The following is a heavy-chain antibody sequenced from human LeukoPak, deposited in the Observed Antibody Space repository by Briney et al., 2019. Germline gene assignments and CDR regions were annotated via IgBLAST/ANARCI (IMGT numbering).Heavy chain of an antibody. CDR2: IYYSGST. CDR3: ATTLVPAANSQQYMDV. V-gene: IGHV4-31*03. D-gene: IGHD2-2*01. Sequence: KPSETLSLTYTVSGGSISSGGYYWSWIRQHPGKGLEWIGYIYYSGSTYYNPSLKSRVTISVDTSKNQFSLKLSSVTAADTAVYYCATTLVPAANSQQYMDVWGKGTTVTVSS. CDR1: GGSISSGGYY. J-gene: IGHJ6*03.